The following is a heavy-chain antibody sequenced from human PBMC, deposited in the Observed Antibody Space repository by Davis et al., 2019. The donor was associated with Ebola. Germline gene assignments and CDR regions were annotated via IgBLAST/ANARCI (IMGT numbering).Heavy chain of an antibody. D-gene: IGHD3-3*01. CDR1: GGAISSYA. V-gene: IGHV1-69*04. CDR2: IIPILGIA. CDR3: ATDDRITIWEGWFDP. Sequence: AASVKVSCKASGGAISSYAICWVRQAPGQGLEWMGRIIPILGIANYAQKFQGRVTITADKSTSTAYMELSSLRSEDTAVYYCATDDRITIWEGWFDPWGQGTLVTVSS. J-gene: IGHJ5*02.